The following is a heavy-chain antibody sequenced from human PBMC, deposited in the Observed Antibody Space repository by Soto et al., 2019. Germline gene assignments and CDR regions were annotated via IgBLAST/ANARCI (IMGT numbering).Heavy chain of an antibody. CDR2: IKLDGSEK. Sequence: EVQLVESGGGLVQPGGSLRLSCAASGFTFSTYWMTWVRQAPGKGLERVASIKLDGSEKQYVDSVKGRFTISRDNAKESLYLQMNSLRGEDSGLYYFARGTTVADWGQGTRVTVSS. D-gene: IGHD4-4*01. J-gene: IGHJ4*02. CDR3: ARGTTVAD. CDR1: GFTFSTYW. V-gene: IGHV3-7*01.